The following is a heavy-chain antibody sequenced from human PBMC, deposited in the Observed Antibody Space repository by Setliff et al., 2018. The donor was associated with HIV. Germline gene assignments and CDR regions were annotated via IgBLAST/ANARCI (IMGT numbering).Heavy chain of an antibody. D-gene: IGHD2-15*01. CDR1: GGSISSDSYY. V-gene: IGHV4-61*02. CDR2: IYTSGSS. CDR3: ALTGHRLLRGYMDV. J-gene: IGHJ6*03. Sequence: SETLSLTCTVSGGSISSDSYYWSWIRQPAGKGLEWIGRIYTSGSSNYNPSLKSRVTMSIDTSKKHFSLNLKSVTAADTAVYYCALTGHRLLRGYMDVWGKGTTVTVSS.